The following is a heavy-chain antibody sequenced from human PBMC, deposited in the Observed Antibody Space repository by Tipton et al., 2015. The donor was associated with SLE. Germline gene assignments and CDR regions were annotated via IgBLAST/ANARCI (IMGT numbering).Heavy chain of an antibody. D-gene: IGHD3-3*01. CDR1: GYTFTSYG. J-gene: IGHJ4*02. CDR3: ARALTYYKCWRVWGPFDY. CDR2: ISNYNGNT. Sequence: QLVQSGDEVKKPWASVKVSCKTSGYTFTSYGISWVRQAPGQGLEWMGWISNYNGNTNYEQKFQGRVTMTTDTSTSTAYMDLRSLTSDDTAVYYCARALTYYKCWRVWGPFDYRGQGTLFIVSS. V-gene: IGHV1-18*01.